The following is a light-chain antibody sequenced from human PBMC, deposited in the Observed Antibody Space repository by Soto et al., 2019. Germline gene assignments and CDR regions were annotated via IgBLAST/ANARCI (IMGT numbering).Light chain of an antibody. CDR1: SSDVGGYNY. J-gene: IGLJ2*01. Sequence: QSALTQPACVSGSPGQSITISCTGTSSDVGGYNYVSWYQQHPGKAPKLMIYDVSNRPSGVSNRFSGSKSGNTASLTISGLQAEDEADYYCISYTSSSTLGVFGGGTKLTVL. V-gene: IGLV2-14*01. CDR3: ISYTSSSTLGV. CDR2: DVS.